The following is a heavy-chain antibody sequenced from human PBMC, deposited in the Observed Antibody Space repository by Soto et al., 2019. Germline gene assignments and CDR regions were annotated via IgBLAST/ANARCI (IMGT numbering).Heavy chain of an antibody. Sequence: GGSLRLSCVASGFTFSSYAMSWVRQAPGKGLEWVSAISGSGGSTYYADSVKGRFTISRDNSKNTLYLQMNSLRAEDTAVYYCAKDMGYCSSTSCSHRSPYYGMDVWGQGTTVTVSS. CDR1: GFTFSSYA. CDR3: AKDMGYCSSTSCSHRSPYYGMDV. V-gene: IGHV3-23*01. D-gene: IGHD2-2*01. CDR2: ISGSGGST. J-gene: IGHJ6*02.